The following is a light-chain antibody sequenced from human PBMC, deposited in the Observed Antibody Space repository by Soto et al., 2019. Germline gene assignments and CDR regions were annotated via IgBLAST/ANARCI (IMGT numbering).Light chain of an antibody. J-gene: IGKJ1*01. Sequence: EIVLTQSPGTLSLSPGERATLSCRASQSVNSAYFAWYQQKPGQAPRLLIYGASSRASGIPDRFSGSGSGTDFTLTIIRLEPEDFAVYYCQQYSDSWWTFGQGTKVDIK. CDR1: QSVNSAY. V-gene: IGKV3-20*01. CDR2: GAS. CDR3: QQYSDSWWT.